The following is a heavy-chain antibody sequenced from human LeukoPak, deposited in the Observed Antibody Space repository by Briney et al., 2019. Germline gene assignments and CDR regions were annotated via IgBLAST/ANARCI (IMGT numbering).Heavy chain of an antibody. CDR1: GGTFSSYA. V-gene: IGHV7-4-1*02. CDR2: INTNTGNP. J-gene: IGHJ4*02. D-gene: IGHD6-19*01. Sequence: ASVKVSCKASGGTFSSYAISWVRQAPGQGLEWMGWINTNTGNPTYAQGFTGRFVFSLDTSVGTTYLQINSLKTEDTAVYYCARGGYSRGQGSPFDYWGQGTLVTVSS. CDR3: ARGGYSRGQGSPFDY.